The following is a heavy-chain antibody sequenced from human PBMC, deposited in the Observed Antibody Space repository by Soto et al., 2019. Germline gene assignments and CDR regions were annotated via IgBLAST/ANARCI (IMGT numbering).Heavy chain of an antibody. V-gene: IGHV3-23*01. J-gene: IGHJ6*02. CDR1: GFTFSSYA. CDR3: ARYIPGVRYYGMDV. CDR2: IGESGTPT. Sequence: GGPLRLSCAASGFTFSSYAMRRVRQTPGKGLEWVSLIGESGTPTYYADSVKGRFTISRDNSGNTLFLEMYSLRAEDTAVYYCARYIPGVRYYGMDVWGQGTTVTVSS. D-gene: IGHD2-2*01.